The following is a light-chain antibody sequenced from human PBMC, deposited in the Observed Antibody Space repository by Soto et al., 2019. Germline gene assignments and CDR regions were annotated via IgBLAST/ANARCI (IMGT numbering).Light chain of an antibody. J-gene: IGKJ1*01. CDR3: QQYVTSSPRT. Sequence: EIVLTQSPATLSLSPGERATLSCRASRTVIRNNLAWHQQKPGQTPRLLLYGISRRATGIPDRFSGSGSGTDLTLTITRLEPEDFAVYYCQQYVTSSPRTFGQGTKVDIK. CDR1: RTVIRNN. CDR2: GIS. V-gene: IGKV3-20*01.